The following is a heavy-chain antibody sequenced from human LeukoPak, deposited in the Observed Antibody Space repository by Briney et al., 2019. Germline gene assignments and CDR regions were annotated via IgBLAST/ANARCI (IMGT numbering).Heavy chain of an antibody. CDR2: IWYDGSNK. Sequence: GGSLRLSCAASGFTFSSYGMHWVRQAPGKGLEWVAVIWYDGSNKYYADSVKGRFTISRDNSKNTLYLQMNSLRAEDTAVYYCARDRGGYSYVQYYFDYWGQGTLVTVSS. CDR1: GFTFSSYG. J-gene: IGHJ4*02. D-gene: IGHD5-18*01. V-gene: IGHV3-33*01. CDR3: ARDRGGYSYVQYYFDY.